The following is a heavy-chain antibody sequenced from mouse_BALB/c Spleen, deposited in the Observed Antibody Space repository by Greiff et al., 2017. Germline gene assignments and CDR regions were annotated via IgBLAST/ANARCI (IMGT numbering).Heavy chain of an antibody. CDR3: ARRHYGSSPYWYFDV. J-gene: IGHJ1*01. CDR2: ISTYYGDA. CDR1: GYTFTDYA. D-gene: IGHD1-1*01. V-gene: IGHV1S137*01. Sequence: QVQLKESGAELVRPGVSVKISCKGSGYTFTDYAMHWVKQSHAKSLEWIGVISTYYGDASYNQKFKGKATMTVDKSSSTAYMELARLTSEDSAIYYCARRHYGSSPYWYFDVWGAGTTVTVSS.